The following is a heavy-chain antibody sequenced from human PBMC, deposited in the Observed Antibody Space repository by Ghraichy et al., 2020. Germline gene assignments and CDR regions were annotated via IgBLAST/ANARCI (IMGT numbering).Heavy chain of an antibody. Sequence: SETLSLTCTVSGGSIGGGGYYWGWIRQPPGRGLEWIGNLYYSGSTYYNPSFKSRVVISGDTSKNQFSLKLASVTAADTAVYYCVRVHCSRSPCYFPDAFDIWGQGTVVTVSS. CDR3: VRVHCSRSPCYFPDAFDI. CDR1: GGSIGGGGYY. D-gene: IGHD2-15*01. V-gene: IGHV4-39*01. CDR2: LYYSGST. J-gene: IGHJ3*02.